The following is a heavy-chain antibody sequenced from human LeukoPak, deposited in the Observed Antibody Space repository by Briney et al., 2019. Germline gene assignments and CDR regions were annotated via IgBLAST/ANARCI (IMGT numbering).Heavy chain of an antibody. J-gene: IGHJ6*03. CDR1: GGSFSGYY. Sequence: PSETLSLTCAVYGGSFSGYYWSWIRQPPGKGLEWIGEINHSGSTNYNPSLKSRVTISVDTSKNQFSLKLSSVTAADTAVYYCARYGVPAAMTMYYYMDVWGKGTTVTISS. CDR2: INHSGST. V-gene: IGHV4-34*01. CDR3: ARYGVPAAMTMYYYMDV. D-gene: IGHD2-2*01.